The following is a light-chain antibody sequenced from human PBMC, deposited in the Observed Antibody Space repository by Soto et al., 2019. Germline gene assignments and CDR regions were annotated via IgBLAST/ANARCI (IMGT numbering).Light chain of an antibody. Sequence: QSVLTQPASVSGPPGQSITISCTGTSSDVGRYNYVSWYQQHPGKAPKLMIYEVSNRPSGVSNRFSASKSGNTASLTISGLQAEDEADYYCTSYTSSTTWVFGGGTKLTVL. CDR3: TSYTSSTTWV. CDR2: EVS. J-gene: IGLJ3*02. CDR1: SSDVGRYNY. V-gene: IGLV2-14*01.